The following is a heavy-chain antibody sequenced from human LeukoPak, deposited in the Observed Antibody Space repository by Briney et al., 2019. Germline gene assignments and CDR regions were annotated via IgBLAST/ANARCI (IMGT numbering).Heavy chain of an antibody. Sequence: SETLSLTCTVSGGSMSSDYWTWIRQPPGKGLEWIGYVYSSGSTNYNPSLKSRVTISVDTSKNQFSLKLSSVTAADTAVYYCAGRHTGTFEYWGQGALVTVSS. J-gene: IGHJ4*02. V-gene: IGHV4-59*01. CDR1: GGSMSSDY. D-gene: IGHD5-18*01. CDR2: VYSSGST. CDR3: AGRHTGTFEY.